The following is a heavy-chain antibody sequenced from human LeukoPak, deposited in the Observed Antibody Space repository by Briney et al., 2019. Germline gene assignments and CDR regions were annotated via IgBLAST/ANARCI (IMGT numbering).Heavy chain of an antibody. J-gene: IGHJ4*02. CDR2: INPSGGST. V-gene: IGHV1-46*01. CDR1: GYTFTSYY. CDR3: ARTSIAVVLFDY. D-gene: IGHD6-19*01. Sequence: VASVKVSCKASGYTFTSYYMHWVRQAPGQGLEWMGIINPSGGSTSYAQKLQGRVTVTTDTSTSTAYMELRSLRSDDTAVYYCARTSIAVVLFDYWGQGTLVTVSS.